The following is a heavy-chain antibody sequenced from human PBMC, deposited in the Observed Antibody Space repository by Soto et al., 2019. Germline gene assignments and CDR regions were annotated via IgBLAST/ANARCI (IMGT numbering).Heavy chain of an antibody. V-gene: IGHV1-69*01. CDR3: ARSPDSSGYLDY. Sequence: QVKLVQSGAEVKKPGSSVKVSCKASGGTFSSYAISWVRQAPGHGLEWMGGIIPIFGTANYAQKFQGRVTITADESASTAYMELSSLRSEDTAVYYCARSPDSSGYLDYCGQGTLVTVSS. CDR1: GGTFSSYA. CDR2: IIPIFGTA. D-gene: IGHD3-22*01. J-gene: IGHJ4*02.